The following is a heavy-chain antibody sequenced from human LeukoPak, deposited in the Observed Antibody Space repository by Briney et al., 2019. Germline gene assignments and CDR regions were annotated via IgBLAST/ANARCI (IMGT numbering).Heavy chain of an antibody. Sequence: PSETLSLTCAVYGGSFSGYYWSWIRQPPGKGLEWIGEINHSGSTNYNPSLKSRVTISVDTSKNQFSLKLSSVTAADTAVYYCARGYYDFWSGYYSPYYMDVWGKGTTVTVSS. D-gene: IGHD3-3*01. CDR3: ARGYYDFWSGYYSPYYMDV. CDR1: GGSFSGYY. J-gene: IGHJ6*03. V-gene: IGHV4-34*01. CDR2: INHSGST.